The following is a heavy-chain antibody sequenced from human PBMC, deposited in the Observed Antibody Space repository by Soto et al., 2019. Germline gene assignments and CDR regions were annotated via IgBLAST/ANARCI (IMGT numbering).Heavy chain of an antibody. CDR3: TTPRPS. CDR2: VTTKTDGETT. J-gene: IGHJ5*02. Sequence: EVRLVESGGGLVKPGGSLRLSCAASGFTFSDAWMNWVRQAPGKGLEWVGHVTTKTDGETTEYAAFVKGRFSISRDDSTNTLFPQITSPETQHPAKYYFTTPRPSLGQGTLVTLPS. V-gene: IGHV3-15*07. CDR1: GFTFSDAW.